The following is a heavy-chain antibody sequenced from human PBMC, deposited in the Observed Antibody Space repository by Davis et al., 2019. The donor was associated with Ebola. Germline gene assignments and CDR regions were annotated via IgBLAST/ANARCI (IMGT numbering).Heavy chain of an antibody. CDR2: IYHSGSP. CDR3: ASSPHRDYQLLYWFDP. CDR1: GYSISSGYY. Sequence: SETLSLTCTVSGYSISSGYYWGWIRQPPGKGLEWIGSIYHSGSPYYNPSLKSRVTISVATSKNQFSLKLLSVTAADTAVYYCASSPHRDYQLLYWFDPWGHGTLVTGSS. D-gene: IGHD2-2*01. J-gene: IGHJ5*02. V-gene: IGHV4-38-2*02.